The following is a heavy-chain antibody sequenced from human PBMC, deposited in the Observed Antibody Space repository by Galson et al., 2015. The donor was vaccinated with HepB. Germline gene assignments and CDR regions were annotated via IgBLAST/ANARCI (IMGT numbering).Heavy chain of an antibody. V-gene: IGHV3-30*18. CDR3: AKVREPYQLLDPFDN. CDR1: GFTFSTYG. D-gene: IGHD2-2*01. CDR2: VSYDERNK. Sequence: SLRLSCAASGFTFSTYGMHWVRLAPGKGLEWVALVSYDERNKYYAGSVKGRFTISRDNSKNTLYLQMNSLRAEDTAVYYCAKVREPYQLLDPFDNWGQGTLVTVSS. J-gene: IGHJ4*02.